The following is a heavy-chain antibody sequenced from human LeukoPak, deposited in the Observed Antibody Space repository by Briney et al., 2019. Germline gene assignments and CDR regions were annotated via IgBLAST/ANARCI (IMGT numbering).Heavy chain of an antibody. D-gene: IGHD5-18*01. J-gene: IGHJ4*02. CDR1: GFTFGDYA. Sequence: PGRSLRLSCTASGFTFGDYAMSWVRQAPGKGLEWVSRINSDGSSTSYADSVKGRFTISRDNAKNTLYLQMNSLRAEDTAVYYCARDWAGYSYMDFWGQGTLVTVSS. CDR3: ARDWAGYSYMDF. V-gene: IGHV3-74*01. CDR2: INSDGSST.